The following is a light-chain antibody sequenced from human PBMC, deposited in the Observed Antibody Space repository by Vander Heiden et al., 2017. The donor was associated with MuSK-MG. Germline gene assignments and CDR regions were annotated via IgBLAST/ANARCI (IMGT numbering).Light chain of an antibody. CDR2: GAS. V-gene: IGKV1-39*01. CDR1: QSIARH. J-gene: IGKJ5*01. Sequence: DIQMTQSPSSLSASVGDSVTITCRASQSIARHLNWYQQKPGKPPTLLIYGASTLQGGVPSRFSGSGSGTDFILGITRLQPEDFATYYCQQSDSIPITFGQGTLLEIK. CDR3: QQSDSIPIT.